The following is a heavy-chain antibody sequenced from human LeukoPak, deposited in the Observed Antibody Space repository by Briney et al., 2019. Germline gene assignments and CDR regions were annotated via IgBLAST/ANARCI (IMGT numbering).Heavy chain of an antibody. CDR2: VWHDDITK. CDR1: GFTFSYYA. D-gene: IGHD2-21*01. CDR3: AKDVRNSFAAYGMDV. V-gene: IGHV3-33*06. Sequence: AGGSLRLSCEASGFTFSYYAMLWVRQAPGKGLEWVAVVWHDDITKYYRDSVKGRFTISRDNSKNTLSLQMNSLRAEDIAVYYCAKDVRNSFAAYGMDVWGQGTTVTVSS. J-gene: IGHJ6*02.